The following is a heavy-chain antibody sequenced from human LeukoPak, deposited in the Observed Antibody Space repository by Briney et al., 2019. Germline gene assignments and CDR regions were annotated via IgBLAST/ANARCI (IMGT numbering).Heavy chain of an antibody. D-gene: IGHD6-6*01. J-gene: IGHJ4*02. CDR1: GYTFTSYY. CDR3: ARESTSSGSFDY. Sequence: ASVKVSCKASGYTFTSYYMHWVRQAPGQGLEWMGIINPSGGSTSYAQKFQGRVTMTRDMSTSTVYMDLSSLRSEDTAVYYCARESTSSGSFDYWGQGTLVTVSS. CDR2: INPSGGST. V-gene: IGHV1-46*01.